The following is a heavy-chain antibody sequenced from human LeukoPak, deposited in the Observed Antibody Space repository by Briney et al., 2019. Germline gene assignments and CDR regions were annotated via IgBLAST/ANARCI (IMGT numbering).Heavy chain of an antibody. V-gene: IGHV4-39*01. CDR3: ARGGALDAFDI. CDR2: IYYSGST. Sequence: SETLSLTCTVSGGSISSYYWSWIRQPPGKGLEWIGSIYYSGSTYYNPSLKSRVTISVDTSKNQFSLKLSSVTAADTAVYYCARGGALDAFDIWGQGTMVTVSS. CDR1: GGSISSYY. D-gene: IGHD3-16*01. J-gene: IGHJ3*02.